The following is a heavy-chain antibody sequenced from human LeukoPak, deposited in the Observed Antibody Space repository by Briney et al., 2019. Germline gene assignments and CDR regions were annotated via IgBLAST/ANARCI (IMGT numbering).Heavy chain of an antibody. CDR2: VSGGAGNT. D-gene: IGHD6-19*01. V-gene: IGHV3-23*01. J-gene: IGHJ4*02. CDR3: ATKGAGTARYFGY. CDR1: EFTFSNYA. Sequence: GGSLRLSCAASEFTFSNYAMSWVRQAPGKGLEWVSAVSGGAGNTYYADSVKGRFTISRDNSKNTLYLQMNSLRAEDTAVYYCATKGAGTARYFGYWGQGTLVTVSS.